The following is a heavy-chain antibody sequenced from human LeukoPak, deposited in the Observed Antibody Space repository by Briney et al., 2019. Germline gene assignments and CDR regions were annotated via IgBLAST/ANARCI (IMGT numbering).Heavy chain of an antibody. CDR3: ARDVGGATRGLYYFDY. CDR2: ISGSGGST. Sequence: GGSLRLSCAASGFTFSSYAMSWVRQAPGKGLEWVSAISGSGGSTYYADSVKGRFTISRDNSKNTLYLQMNSLRAEDTAVYYCARDVGGATRGLYYFDYWGQGTLVTVSS. CDR1: GFTFSSYA. J-gene: IGHJ4*02. D-gene: IGHD1-26*01. V-gene: IGHV3-23*01.